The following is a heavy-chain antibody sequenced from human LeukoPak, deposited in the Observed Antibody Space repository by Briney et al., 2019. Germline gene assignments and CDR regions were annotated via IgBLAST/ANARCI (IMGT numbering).Heavy chain of an antibody. V-gene: IGHV3-48*03. CDR1: GFTFSSYE. D-gene: IGHD6-6*01. CDR2: ISSSSSTI. Sequence: QPGGSLRLSCAASGFTFSSYEMNWVRQAPGKGLEWVSYISSSSSTIYYADSVKGRFTISRDNAKNSLYLQMNSLRAEDTAVYYCARSHPSKLVRYYMDVWGKGTTVTVSS. CDR3: ARSHPSKLVRYYMDV. J-gene: IGHJ6*03.